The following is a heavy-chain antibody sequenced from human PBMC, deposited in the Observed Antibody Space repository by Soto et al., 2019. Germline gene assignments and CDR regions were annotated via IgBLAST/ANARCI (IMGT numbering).Heavy chain of an antibody. V-gene: IGHV3-23*01. J-gene: IGHJ4*02. CDR1: GFIFRDYA. CDR2: ISGSGDSA. CDR3: GNERRGSGLSVCDF. Sequence: VQLLESGGGLVQPGGSLRLSCAASGFIFRDYAMNWVRQAPGKGLEWVSDISGSGDSARYADSVKGRFTISRDNSRDTLYLHMNSLRVDDTAVYYCGNERRGSGLSVCDFWGQGDLVTVSS. D-gene: IGHD6-19*01.